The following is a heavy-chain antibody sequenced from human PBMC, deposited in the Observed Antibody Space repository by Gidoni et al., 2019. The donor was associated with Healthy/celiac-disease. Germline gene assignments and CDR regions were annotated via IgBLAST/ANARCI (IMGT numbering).Heavy chain of an antibody. CDR1: GFTFSSYG. D-gene: IGHD2-2*03. CDR2: IWYDGSNK. CDR3: ARDGSVDAFDI. V-gene: IGHV3-33*01. Sequence: QVQLVESGGGVVQPGRYLRLSCAASGFTFSSYGMHWVRQAPGKGLEWVAVIWYDGSNKYSADSVKGRFTISRDNSKNTLYLQMNSLRAEDTAVYYCARDGSVDAFDIWGQGTMVTVSS. J-gene: IGHJ3*02.